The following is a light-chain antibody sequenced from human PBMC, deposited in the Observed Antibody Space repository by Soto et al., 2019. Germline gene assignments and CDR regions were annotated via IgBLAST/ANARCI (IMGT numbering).Light chain of an antibody. CDR1: QTVRNNY. V-gene: IGKV3-20*01. CDR3: QQLSSYTLT. CDR2: DAS. Sequence: VLTPAPGTLALSQGGRATLFCRGSQTVRNNYLAWYQKKPGQAPRLLIYDASSRATGIPDRFSGGGSGTDFTLTISRLEPEDCAVYECQQLSSYTLTFGGWTKGDIK. J-gene: IGKJ4*01.